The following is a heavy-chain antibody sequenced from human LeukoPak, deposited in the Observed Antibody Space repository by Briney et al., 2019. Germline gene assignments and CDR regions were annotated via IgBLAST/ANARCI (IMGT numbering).Heavy chain of an antibody. CDR2: MYWNDDK. D-gene: IGHD6-19*01. J-gene: IGHJ4*02. V-gene: IGHV2-5*01. CDR3: AHSSTVAGPFDY. Sequence: SGPTLVQPTQTLTLTCTCSDFSLTTSGVGVGWIRQPPGKALEWLAIMYWNDDKRYSPSLKSRVTITKDTSKNQVVLTMTNMGPVDTATYYCAHSSTVAGPFDYWGQGNLVTVSS. CDR1: DFSLTTSGVG.